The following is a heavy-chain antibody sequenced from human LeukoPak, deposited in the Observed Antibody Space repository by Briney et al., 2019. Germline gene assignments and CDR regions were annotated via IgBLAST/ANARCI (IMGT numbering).Heavy chain of an antibody. CDR1: GFIFSSYW. J-gene: IGHJ6*02. Sequence: GGSLRLTCAASGFIFSSYWMNWVRQAPGKGLEWVANIKEDGSAKYYVDSVKGRFTISRDNVKNSLYLQMNSLRAEDTAVYYCVMDMDVWGQGTTVTVSS. V-gene: IGHV3-7*05. CDR2: IKEDGSAK. CDR3: VMDMDV.